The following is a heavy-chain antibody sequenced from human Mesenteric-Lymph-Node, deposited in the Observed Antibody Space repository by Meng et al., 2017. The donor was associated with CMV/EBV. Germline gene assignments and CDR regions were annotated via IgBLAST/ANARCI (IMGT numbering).Heavy chain of an antibody. CDR3: ARVRSSSTWDYYYYGMDV. D-gene: IGHD2-2*01. Sequence: SETLSLTCAVYGGSFSGYYWSWIRQPPGKGLEWIGYISYTGNTNYNPSLKSRVTISVDRSKNQFSLKLNSVTAAGTAIYYCARVRSSSTWDYYYYGMDVWGQGTMVTVSS. J-gene: IGHJ6*02. CDR2: ISYTGNT. CDR1: GGSFSGYY. V-gene: IGHV4-59*01.